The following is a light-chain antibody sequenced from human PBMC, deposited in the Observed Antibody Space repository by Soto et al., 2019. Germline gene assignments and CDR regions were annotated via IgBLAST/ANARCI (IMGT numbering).Light chain of an antibody. V-gene: IGKV1-9*01. J-gene: IGKJ3*01. CDR2: AAS. CDR1: QGITSY. Sequence: IQVTQSPSSLSASVGDRVTITCRASQGITSYLAWYQQKPGIAPKLLIYAASALQTGVSSRFSGSGYGTDFTLTISSLQPEDFATYYCQQTYTFGFTFGPGTTVDFK. CDR3: QQTYTFGFT.